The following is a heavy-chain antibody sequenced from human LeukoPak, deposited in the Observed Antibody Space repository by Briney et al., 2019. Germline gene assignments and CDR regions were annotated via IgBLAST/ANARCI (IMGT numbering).Heavy chain of an antibody. CDR2: IYHTGST. CDR1: GVSISSSNW. Sequence: SETLSLTCAVSGVSISSSNWWSWVRPSPGKGLEWIGEIYHTGSTNYNPSLKSRVSISVDKSRNQFSLQLSSVTAADTAVYYCARHRSGWGAFDIWGQGTMVTVSS. CDR3: ARHRSGWGAFDI. J-gene: IGHJ3*02. V-gene: IGHV4-4*02. D-gene: IGHD3-10*01.